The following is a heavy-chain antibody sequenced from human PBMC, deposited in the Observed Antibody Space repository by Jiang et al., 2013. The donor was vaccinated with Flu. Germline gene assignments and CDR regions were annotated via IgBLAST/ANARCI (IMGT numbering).Heavy chain of an antibody. CDR2: IDPSDSYT. Sequence: GAEVKKPGESLRISCKGSGYSFTSYWISWVRQMPGKGLEWMGRIDPSDSYTNYSPSFQGHVTISADKSISTAYLQWSSLKASDTAMYYCARLVSGSYLEGTSDYWGQGTLVTVSS. V-gene: IGHV5-10-1*01. CDR1: GYSFTSYW. CDR3: ARLVSGSYLEGTSDY. J-gene: IGHJ4*02. D-gene: IGHD1-26*01.